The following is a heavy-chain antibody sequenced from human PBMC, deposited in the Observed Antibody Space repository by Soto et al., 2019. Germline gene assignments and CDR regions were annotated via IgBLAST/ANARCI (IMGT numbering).Heavy chain of an antibody. CDR3: AKESTPHVGYCFNGVCYNDY. D-gene: IGHD2-8*01. V-gene: IGHV3-23*01. Sequence: GGSLRLSCAASRFTFNSYAMSWVRQAPGKGLELVSVISASGDSTFYVDSVKGRFTISRDNSKNTLYLQMSSLRVEDTAVYYCAKESTPHVGYCFNGVCYNDYWGQGTLVTVSS. J-gene: IGHJ4*02. CDR2: ISASGDST. CDR1: RFTFNSYA.